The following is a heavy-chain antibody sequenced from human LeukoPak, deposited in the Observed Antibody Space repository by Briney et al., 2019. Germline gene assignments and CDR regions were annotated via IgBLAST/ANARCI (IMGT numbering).Heavy chain of an antibody. CDR3: ARLLGATGYYFDY. Sequence: SETLSLTCAVYGGSFSGYYWSWIRQPAGKGLEWIGRIYTSGSTNYNPSLKSRVTISVDTSKNQFSLKLSSVTAADTAVYYCARLLGATGYYFDYWGQGTLVTVSS. V-gene: IGHV4-59*10. D-gene: IGHD1-26*01. CDR2: IYTSGST. J-gene: IGHJ4*02. CDR1: GGSFSGYY.